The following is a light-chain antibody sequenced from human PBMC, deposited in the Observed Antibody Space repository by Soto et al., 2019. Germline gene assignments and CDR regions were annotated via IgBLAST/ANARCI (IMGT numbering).Light chain of an antibody. V-gene: IGLV2-14*01. CDR1: SSDVGGYNF. Sequence: QSALTQPASVSGSPGQSITISCTGTSSDVGGYNFVSWYQHHPGKAPKLMIYEVVNRPSGVSNRVSGSKSGNTASLPISGLQAEDEADYYCTSYTSRSPLVFGTGTKLTVL. CDR3: TSYTSRSPLV. CDR2: EVV. J-gene: IGLJ1*01.